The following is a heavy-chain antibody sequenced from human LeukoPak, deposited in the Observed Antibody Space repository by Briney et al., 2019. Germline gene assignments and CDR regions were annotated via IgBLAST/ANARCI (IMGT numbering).Heavy chain of an antibody. CDR3: ARVDYLQMVRGVTNWFDP. CDR2: VYYSGST. Sequence: SETLSLTCTVSGGSISSGDYYWSWIRQPPGKGLEWFGYVYYSGSTYYNPSLKSRVTISVDTSKNQFSLKLSSVTAADTAVYYCARVDYLQMVRGVTNWFDPWGQGTLVTVSS. V-gene: IGHV4-30-4*01. D-gene: IGHD3-10*01. J-gene: IGHJ5*02. CDR1: GGSISSGDYY.